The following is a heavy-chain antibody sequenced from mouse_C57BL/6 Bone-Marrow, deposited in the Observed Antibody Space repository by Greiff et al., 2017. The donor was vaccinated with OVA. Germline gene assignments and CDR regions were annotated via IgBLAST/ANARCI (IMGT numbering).Heavy chain of an antibody. CDR3: ARGYYGSSLWYFDV. Sequence: QVQLQQPGAELVKPGASVKLSCKASGYTFTSYWMQWVKQRPGQGLEWIGEIDPSDSYTNYNQKFKGKATLTVDTSSSTAYMQLSSLTSEDSAVYYCARGYYGSSLWYFDVRGTGTTVTVSS. V-gene: IGHV1-50*01. CDR2: IDPSDSYT. CDR1: GYTFTSYW. D-gene: IGHD1-1*01. J-gene: IGHJ1*03.